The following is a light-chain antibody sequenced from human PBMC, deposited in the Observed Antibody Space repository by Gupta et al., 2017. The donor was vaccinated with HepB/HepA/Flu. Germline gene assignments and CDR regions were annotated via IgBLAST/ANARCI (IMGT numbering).Light chain of an antibody. CDR1: ALPKKY. CDR2: EDN. Sequence: SYELTQPPSVSVSPGQTARITCSGDALPKKYAYWYQQKSGQAPVLVIYEDNKRPSGIPERFSGSNSGTMATLTISGAQVEDEADYYCYSTDSSGNYGVFGGGTKPTVL. CDR3: YSTDSSGNYGV. J-gene: IGLJ3*02. V-gene: IGLV3-10*01.